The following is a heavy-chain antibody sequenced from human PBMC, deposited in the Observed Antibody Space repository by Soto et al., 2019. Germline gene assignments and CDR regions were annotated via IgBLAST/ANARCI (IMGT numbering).Heavy chain of an antibody. CDR3: ARAQRMGATSSYFDY. V-gene: IGHV3-30-3*01. CDR1: GFTFSSYA. D-gene: IGHD1-26*01. CDR2: ISYDGSNK. Sequence: GGSLRLSCAASGFTFSSYAMHWVRQAPGKGLEWVAVISYDGSNKYYADSVKGRFTISRDNSKNTLYLQMNSLRAEDTAVYYCARAQRMGATSSYFDYWGQGTLVTVSS. J-gene: IGHJ4*02.